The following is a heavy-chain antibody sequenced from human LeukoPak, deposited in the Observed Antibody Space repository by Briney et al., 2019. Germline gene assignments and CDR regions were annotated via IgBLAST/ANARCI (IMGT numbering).Heavy chain of an antibody. CDR1: GFTFSPYG. D-gene: IGHD3-10*01. V-gene: IGHV3-30*03. J-gene: IGHJ6*02. CDR3: ARDAHTSSGSYWGGVDYYYGLDV. Sequence: GGSLRLSCAASGFTFSPYGMHWVRQAPGKGLEWVAVISYDGSNKYYADSVKGRFTISRDNSKNTLYLQMNSLRAEDTAVYYCARDAHTSSGSYWGGVDYYYGLDVWGQGTTVTVSS. CDR2: ISYDGSNK.